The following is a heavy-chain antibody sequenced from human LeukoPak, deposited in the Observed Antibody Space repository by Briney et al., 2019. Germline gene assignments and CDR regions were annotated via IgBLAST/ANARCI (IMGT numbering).Heavy chain of an antibody. J-gene: IGHJ4*02. CDR1: GYTFTDYY. Sequence: GASVKVSCKASGYTFTDYYMHWVRQAAGQGREWMGWINPNSGGTNYAQKFQGRVTMTRDTSIHTAYMELTRLRSDDTAVYYCARVPAPHPKAVNFDYWGQGTLVTVSS. D-gene: IGHD4-23*01. V-gene: IGHV1-2*02. CDR2: INPNSGGT. CDR3: ARVPAPHPKAVNFDY.